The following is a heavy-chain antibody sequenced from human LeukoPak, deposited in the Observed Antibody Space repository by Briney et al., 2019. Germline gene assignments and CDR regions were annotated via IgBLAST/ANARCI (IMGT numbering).Heavy chain of an antibody. CDR1: GGSISSYY. CDR2: IYYSGST. J-gene: IGHJ2*01. Sequence: SETLSLTCTVSGGSISSYYWSWIRQPPGKGLEWIGYIYYSGSTNYNPSLKSRVTISVDTSKNQFSLKLSSVTAADTAVYYCARHFSSGRYRYFDLWGRGTLVTVSS. D-gene: IGHD6-19*01. CDR3: ARHFSSGRYRYFDL. V-gene: IGHV4-59*08.